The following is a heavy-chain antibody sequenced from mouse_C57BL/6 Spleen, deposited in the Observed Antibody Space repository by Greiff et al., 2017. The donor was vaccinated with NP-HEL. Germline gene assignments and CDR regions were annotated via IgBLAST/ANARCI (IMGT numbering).Heavy chain of an antibody. J-gene: IGHJ2*01. CDR3: ARFPSSYYGSSLYFDD. Sequence: EVKVEESGGGLVQPGGSLSLSCAASGFTFTDYYMSWVRQPPGKALEWLGFIRHKANGYTTEYSASVKGRFTISRDNSQSILYRQMKSLRAEDSATYYCARFPSSYYGSSLYFDDWGQGTTLTVSS. CDR1: GFTFTDYY. V-gene: IGHV7-3*01. CDR2: IRHKANGYTT. D-gene: IGHD1-1*01.